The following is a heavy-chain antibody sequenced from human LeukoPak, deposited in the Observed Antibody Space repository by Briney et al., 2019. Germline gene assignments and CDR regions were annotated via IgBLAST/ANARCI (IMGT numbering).Heavy chain of an antibody. CDR1: GFTFNSYW. J-gene: IGHJ4*02. CDR2: IKQDGSEK. D-gene: IGHD1-26*01. V-gene: IGHV3-7*01. Sequence: PGGSLRLSCAASGFTFNSYWMNWVRQAPGKGLEWVANIKQDGSEKYYVDSVKGRFTISRDNAKNSLHLQMSSLRAEDTAVYYCAREGSYGGRYFDFWGQGTLVTVSS. CDR3: AREGSYGGRYFDF.